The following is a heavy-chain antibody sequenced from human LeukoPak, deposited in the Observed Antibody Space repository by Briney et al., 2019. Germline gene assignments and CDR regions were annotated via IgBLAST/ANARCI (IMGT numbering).Heavy chain of an antibody. CDR1: GGSISSSSYY. D-gene: IGHD3-10*01. CDR3: ARRRKGGTMVRGGTHNWFDP. J-gene: IGHJ5*02. CDR2: PYYSGST. V-gene: IGHV4-39*07. Sequence: PSETLSLTCTVSGGSISSSSYYWGWIRQPPGKGLEWIGSPYYSGSTYYNPSLKSRVTISVDTSKNQFSLKLSSVTAADTAVYYCARRRKGGTMVRGGTHNWFDPWGQGTLVTVSS.